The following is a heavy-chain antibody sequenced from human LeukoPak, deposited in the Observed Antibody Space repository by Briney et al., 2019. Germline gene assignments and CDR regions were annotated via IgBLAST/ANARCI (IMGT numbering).Heavy chain of an antibody. V-gene: IGHV1-2*02. CDR3: ARDLPESAFDI. D-gene: IGHD1-14*01. Sequence: ASVKVSCKASGYTFTGYYMHWVRQAPGQGLEWMGWINPNSGGTNYAQKFQGRVTMTRDTSISTAYMELSSLRSEDTAVYYCARDLPESAFDIWGQGTMVTVSS. CDR1: GYTFTGYY. J-gene: IGHJ3*02. CDR2: INPNSGGT.